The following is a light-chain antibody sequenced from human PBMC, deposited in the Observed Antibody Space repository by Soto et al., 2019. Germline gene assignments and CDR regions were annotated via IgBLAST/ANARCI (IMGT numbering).Light chain of an antibody. Sequence: QSALTQPRSVSGSPGQSVTISCTGTSSDVGGYNYVPWYQQHPGKAPKLMIYDVSKRPSGVPDRFSGSKSGNTASLTISGLQAEDEADYYCCSYAGSPYVVFGGGTKLTVL. CDR2: DVS. V-gene: IGLV2-11*01. CDR3: CSYAGSPYVV. CDR1: SSDVGGYNY. J-gene: IGLJ2*01.